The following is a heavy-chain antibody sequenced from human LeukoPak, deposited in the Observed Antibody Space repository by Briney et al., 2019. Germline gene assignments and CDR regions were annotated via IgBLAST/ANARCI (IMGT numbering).Heavy chain of an antibody. Sequence: GGSLRLSCAASGFTFSTYAMHWVRQAPGKGLDWVALISNDGNNKYYADSVKGRFTISRDNSKNTLYLQMISLRGEDTAVYYCAKDQLEYYYGSGSSDYWGQGTLVTVSS. CDR3: AKDQLEYYYGSGSSDY. CDR1: GFTFSTYA. V-gene: IGHV3-30*18. D-gene: IGHD3-10*01. J-gene: IGHJ4*02. CDR2: ISNDGNNK.